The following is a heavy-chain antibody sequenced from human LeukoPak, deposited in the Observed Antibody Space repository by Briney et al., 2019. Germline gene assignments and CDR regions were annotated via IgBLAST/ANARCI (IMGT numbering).Heavy chain of an antibody. J-gene: IGHJ4*02. V-gene: IGHV3-66*02. CDR3: ARVGSGSYFDY. D-gene: IGHD1-26*01. CDR1: GFTVSSNY. Sequence: GGSLILSCAASGFTVSSNYMSWVRPAPGKGLEWVSVIYSGGSTYYADSVKGRFTISRDNSKNTLYLQMNSLRAEDTAVYYCARVGSGSYFDYWGQGTLVTVSS. CDR2: IYSGGST.